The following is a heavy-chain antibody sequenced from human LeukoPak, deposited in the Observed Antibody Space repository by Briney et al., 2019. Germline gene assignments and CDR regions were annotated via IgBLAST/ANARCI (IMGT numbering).Heavy chain of an antibody. D-gene: IGHD6-19*01. J-gene: IGHJ4*02. CDR3: ARAMSAVVGTDY. V-gene: IGHV1-18*01. CDR2: ISGYNGNT. CDR1: GYSFTSYG. Sequence: GASVKVSCKASGYSFTSYGISWVRQAPGQGLEWMGWISGYNGNTNYAQKFQGRVTMTTDTSTSTAYMELRSLRSDDTAVYYCARAMSAVVGTDYWGQGTLVTVSS.